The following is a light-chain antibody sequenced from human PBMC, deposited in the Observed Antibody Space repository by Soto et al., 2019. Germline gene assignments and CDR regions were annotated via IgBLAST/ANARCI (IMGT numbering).Light chain of an antibody. CDR3: QQYGSSGT. Sequence: EGLFTQSPFGLSLSPAKIATLCCRASQSVSNNYLAWYQQKPGQAPRLLIYGASNRATGIPDRFSGSGSGTDFTLTISRLEPEDFAVYYCQQYGSSGTFGQGTKVDI. CDR2: GAS. V-gene: IGKV3-20*01. J-gene: IGKJ1*01. CDR1: QSVSNNY.